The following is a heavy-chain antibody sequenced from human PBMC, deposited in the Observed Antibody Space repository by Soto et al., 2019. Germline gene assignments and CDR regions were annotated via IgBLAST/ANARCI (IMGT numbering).Heavy chain of an antibody. V-gene: IGHV3-48*02. CDR1: GFAVNGQG. CDR3: ATSLCWCEWDGFDS. CDR2: ISSSGGVI. D-gene: IGHD2-8*02. J-gene: IGHJ3*02. Sequence: EVQLVESGGGLVPPGGSLRLSSTASGFAVNGQGMSWVRQAPGKGPEWLAYISSSGGVIHYADSVKGRFTISRDNAKNSLFLKMNSLKDEETAVYYSATSLCWCEWDGFDSWGQGTVVTVSS.